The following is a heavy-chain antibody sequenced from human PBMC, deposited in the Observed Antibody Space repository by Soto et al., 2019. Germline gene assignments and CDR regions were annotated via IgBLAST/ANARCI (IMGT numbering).Heavy chain of an antibody. D-gene: IGHD4-17*01. V-gene: IGHV4-31*03. CDR3: ATVRWELHDAFDI. Sequence: QVQLQESGPGLVKPSQTLSLTCTVSGGSISTGGYYWSWIRQHPGRGLEWIGYIYHSGMTFSNPSLQSRVATSITTSENQFSLKLSSVTAADTAVYYCATVRWELHDAFDIWGHGTMVSVSS. J-gene: IGHJ3*02. CDR2: IYHSGMT. CDR1: GGSISTGGYY.